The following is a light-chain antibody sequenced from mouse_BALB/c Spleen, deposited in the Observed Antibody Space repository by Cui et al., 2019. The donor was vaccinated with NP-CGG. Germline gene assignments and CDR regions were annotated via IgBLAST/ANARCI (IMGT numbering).Light chain of an antibody. CDR1: TGAVTTNNY. J-gene: IGLJ1*01. CDR2: GTN. Sequence: HAVVSHVSALTTSPGETVTLTCRSITGAVTTNNYANWVQEKPDHLFTGLIGGTNNRAPGVPARFSGSLIGDKAALTITGAQTEDEAIYFCALWYSNHWVFGGGTKLTVL. V-gene: IGLV1*01. CDR3: ALWYSNHWV.